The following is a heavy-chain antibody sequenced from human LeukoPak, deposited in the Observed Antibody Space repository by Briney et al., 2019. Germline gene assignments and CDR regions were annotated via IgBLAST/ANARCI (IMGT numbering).Heavy chain of an antibody. V-gene: IGHV4-34*01. CDR1: GGSISGYY. CDR2: INHSGST. Sequence: PSETLSLTCAVYGGSISGYYWSWIRQPPGKGLEWIGEINHSGSTNYNPSLKSRVTISVDTSKNQFSLKLSSVTAADTAVYYCARGPYYYYYMDVWGKGTTVTVSS. J-gene: IGHJ6*03. CDR3: ARGPYYYYYMDV.